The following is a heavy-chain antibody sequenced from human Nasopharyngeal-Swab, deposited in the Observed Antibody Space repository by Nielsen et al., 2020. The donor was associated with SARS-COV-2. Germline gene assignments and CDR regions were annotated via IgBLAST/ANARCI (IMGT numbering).Heavy chain of an antibody. V-gene: IGHV3-74*01. D-gene: IGHD7-27*01. CDR2: LNGDATSV. CDR3: ARAGEYRFDY. Sequence: GESPKIPCAGSGFTFSSSWLHWVRQAPGEGLVWVARLNGDATSVDYADSVKGRFTISRDNAKNTLYLQMNGLRDEDPAIYYCARAGEYRFDYWGQGTLVTVSS. CDR1: GFTFSSSW. J-gene: IGHJ4*02.